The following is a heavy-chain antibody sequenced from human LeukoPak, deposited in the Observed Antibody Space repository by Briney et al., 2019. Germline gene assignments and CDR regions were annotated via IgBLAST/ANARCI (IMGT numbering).Heavy chain of an antibody. Sequence: ASVKVSCKASGYTFSDYFMHWVRQAPGQGLEWMGWINPNSGGTNSAQKFQGRVTMTRETSISTAYMEVTRLTSDDTAVYFCARVKAYGGAGDFDYWGQGTLVTVSS. CDR1: GYTFSDYF. CDR3: ARVKAYGGAGDFDY. J-gene: IGHJ4*02. V-gene: IGHV1-2*02. CDR2: INPNSGGT. D-gene: IGHD3-10*01.